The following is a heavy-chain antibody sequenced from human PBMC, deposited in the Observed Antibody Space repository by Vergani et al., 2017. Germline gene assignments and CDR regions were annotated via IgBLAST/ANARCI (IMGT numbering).Heavy chain of an antibody. V-gene: IGHV4-39*07. CDR3: ARITGYSSGWDN. CDR1: GGSISSSSYY. Sequence: QLQLQESGPGLVKPSETLSLTCTVSGGSISSSSYYWGWIRQPPGKGLEWIGSIYYSGSTNYNPSLKSRVTISVDTSKNQFSLKLSSVTAADTAVYYCARITGYSSGWDNWGQGTLVTVSS. CDR2: IYYSGST. J-gene: IGHJ4*02. D-gene: IGHD6-19*01.